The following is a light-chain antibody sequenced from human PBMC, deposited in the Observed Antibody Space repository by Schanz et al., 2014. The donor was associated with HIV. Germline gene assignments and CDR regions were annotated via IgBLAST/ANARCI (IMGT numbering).Light chain of an antibody. V-gene: IGKV3-20*01. Sequence: EIVLTQSPGTLSLSPGERATLSCRASQSVSSYLAWHQQKPGQAPRPLIYGASTRATGIPARFSGSGSGTDFTLTISSLEPEDSAVYYCQQYGRSTYTYSFGQGTKLEIK. CDR2: GAS. CDR1: QSVSSY. J-gene: IGKJ2*03. CDR3: QQYGRSTYTYS.